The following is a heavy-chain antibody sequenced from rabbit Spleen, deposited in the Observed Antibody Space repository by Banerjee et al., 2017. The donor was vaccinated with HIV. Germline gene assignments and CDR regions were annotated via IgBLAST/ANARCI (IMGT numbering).Heavy chain of an antibody. CDR2: INAVGSVNI. J-gene: IGHJ4*01. D-gene: IGHD4-1*01. CDR1: GVSFSFSSY. CDR3: AREASSGWGVVSFYFNL. Sequence: QEQLEESGGGLVKPGASLTLTCTASGVSFSFSSYMCWVRQAPGKGLEWIACINAVGSVNILYASWVNGRFSISRENTQNTLYLQLNSLTAADTATYFCAREASSGWGVVSFYFNLWGPGTLVTVS. V-gene: IGHV1S45*01.